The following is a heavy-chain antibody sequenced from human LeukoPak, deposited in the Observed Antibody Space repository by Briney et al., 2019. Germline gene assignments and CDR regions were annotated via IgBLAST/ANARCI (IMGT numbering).Heavy chain of an antibody. J-gene: IGHJ5*02. CDR1: GFTVSSSY. D-gene: IGHD2-2*01. V-gene: IGHV3-53*01. CDR3: ARGGYQLLSTANWFDP. CDR2: IYTGDST. Sequence: PGGSLRLSCVASGFTVSSSYMSWVRQAPGKGLEWVSVIYTGDSTYYADSVRGRFTISRDNSKNTLYLQMSSLRVEDTAVYYCARGGYQLLSTANWFDPWGQGTLVTVSS.